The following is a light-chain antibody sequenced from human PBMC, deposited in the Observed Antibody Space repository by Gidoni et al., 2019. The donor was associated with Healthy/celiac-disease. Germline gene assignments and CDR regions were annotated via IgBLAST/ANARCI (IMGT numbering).Light chain of an antibody. J-gene: IGLJ3*02. CDR2: GNS. CDR3: QSYDSSPHWV. V-gene: IGLV1-40*01. Sequence: QRVPISCTGSSSNIGAGYDVHWYQQLPGTAPKLLIYGNSTRPSGVPDRFSGSKSGTSASLAITGLQAEDEADYYWQSYDSSPHWVFGGGTKLTV. CDR1: SSNIGAGYD.